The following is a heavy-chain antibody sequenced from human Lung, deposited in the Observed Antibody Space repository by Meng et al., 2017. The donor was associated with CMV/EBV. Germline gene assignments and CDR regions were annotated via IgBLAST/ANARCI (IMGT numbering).Heavy chain of an antibody. CDR2: IYYSGST. J-gene: IGHJ3*02. D-gene: IGHD2-2*02. Sequence: SETLSLTCTVSGGSISSYYWSWIRQPPGKGLEWIGYIYYSGSTNYNPSLKSRVTISVDTSKNQFSLKLSSVTAADTAVYYCARGSVVVPAAIWVKRAFDIWGQGTXVTVSS. V-gene: IGHV4-59*12. CDR3: ARGSVVVPAAIWVKRAFDI. CDR1: GGSISSYY.